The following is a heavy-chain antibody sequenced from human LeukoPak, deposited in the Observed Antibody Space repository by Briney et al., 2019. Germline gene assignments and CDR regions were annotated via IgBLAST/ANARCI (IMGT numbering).Heavy chain of an antibody. Sequence: PSETLSLTCTVSGGSISSGSYYWSWIRQPAGKGLEWIGRIYTSGSTNYNPSLKSRVTISVDTSKNQFSLKLSSVTAADTAVYYCARDPQTSGAGLSHWFDPWGQGTLVTVSS. CDR2: IYTSGST. CDR1: GGSISSGSYY. CDR3: ARDPQTSGAGLSHWFDP. D-gene: IGHD1-26*01. J-gene: IGHJ5*02. V-gene: IGHV4-61*02.